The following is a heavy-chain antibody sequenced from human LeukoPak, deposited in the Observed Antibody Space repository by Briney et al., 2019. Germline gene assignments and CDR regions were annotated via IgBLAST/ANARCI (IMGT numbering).Heavy chain of an antibody. CDR2: MNPNSGNT. CDR1: GYTFTSYD. CDR3: ARGRLLWFGELLTSMYNWFDP. V-gene: IGHV1-8*01. Sequence: ASVKVSCKASGYTFTSYDINWVRQAHGQGLEWMGWMNPNSGNTGYAQKFQGRVTMTRNTSISTAYMELSSLRSEDTAVYYCARGRLLWFGELLTSMYNWFDPWGQGTLVTVSS. D-gene: IGHD3-10*01. J-gene: IGHJ5*02.